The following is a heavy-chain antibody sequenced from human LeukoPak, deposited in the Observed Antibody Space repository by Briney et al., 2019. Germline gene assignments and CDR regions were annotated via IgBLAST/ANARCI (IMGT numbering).Heavy chain of an antibody. CDR1: GFTFSSYW. J-gene: IGHJ4*02. CDR3: ARDIEAAGLLLDY. D-gene: IGHD6-13*01. Sequence: GGSLRLSCAASGFTFSSYWMSWVRQAPGKGLEWVANMKYDGSEKYYVDSVKGRFTISRDNAKNSLYLQMNSLRAEDTAVYYCARDIEAAGLLLDYWGQGTLVTVSS. V-gene: IGHV3-7*01. CDR2: MKYDGSEK.